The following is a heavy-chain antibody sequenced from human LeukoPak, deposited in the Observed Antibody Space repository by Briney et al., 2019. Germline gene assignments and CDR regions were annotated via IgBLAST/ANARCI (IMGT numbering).Heavy chain of an antibody. CDR1: GGSISSGDYY. Sequence: SQTLSLTCTVSGGSISSGDYYWSWIRQPPGKGLEWIGYIYYSGSTYYNPSLKSRVTISVDTSKNQFSLKLTSVTAADTAVYYCARSRVRDGYNLWGQGTLVTVSS. CDR3: ARSRVRDGYNL. V-gene: IGHV4-30-4*08. CDR2: IYYSGST. D-gene: IGHD5-24*01. J-gene: IGHJ4*02.